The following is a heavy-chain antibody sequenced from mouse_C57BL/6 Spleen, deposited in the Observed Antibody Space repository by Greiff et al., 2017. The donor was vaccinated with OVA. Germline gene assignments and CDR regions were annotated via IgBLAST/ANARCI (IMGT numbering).Heavy chain of an antibody. J-gene: IGHJ2*01. CDR1: GYTFTSYG. CDR3: ARRITTVVANYFDY. D-gene: IGHD1-1*01. V-gene: IGHV1-81*01. Sequence: VQVVESGAELARPGASVKLSCKASGYTFTSYGISWVKQRTGQGLEWIGEIYPRSGNTYYNEKFKGKATLTADKSSSTAYMELRSLTSEDSAVYFCARRITTVVANYFDYWGQGTTLTVSS. CDR2: IYPRSGNT.